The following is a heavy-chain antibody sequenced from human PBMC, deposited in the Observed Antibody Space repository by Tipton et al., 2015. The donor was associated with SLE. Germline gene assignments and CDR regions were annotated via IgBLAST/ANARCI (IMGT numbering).Heavy chain of an antibody. CDR1: GGSFSGYY. CDR2: INHSGST. D-gene: IGHD3-3*01. CDR3: ARGLVLEWRGVYYYYYMDV. J-gene: IGHJ6*03. Sequence: TLSLTCAVYGGSFSGYYWSWIRQPPGKGLEWIGEINHSGSTNYNPSLKSRVTISVDTSKNQFSLKLSSVTAADTAVYYCARGLVLEWRGVYYYYYMDVWGKGTTVTVSS. V-gene: IGHV4-34*01.